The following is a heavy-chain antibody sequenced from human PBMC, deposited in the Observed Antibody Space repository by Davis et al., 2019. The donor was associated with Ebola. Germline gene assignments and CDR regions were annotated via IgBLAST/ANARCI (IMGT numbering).Heavy chain of an antibody. D-gene: IGHD4-23*01. J-gene: IGHJ4*02. Sequence: SETLSLTCAVSGGSINSYYWSWIRQPPGKGLEWIGYIYYSGRTSYNPSLESRITISVDTSKNQFSLKLTSMTVADTAVYYCAREGGNSYFDFWGQGTLVTVSS. CDR3: AREGGNSYFDF. CDR2: IYYSGRT. V-gene: IGHV4-59*01. CDR1: GGSINSYY.